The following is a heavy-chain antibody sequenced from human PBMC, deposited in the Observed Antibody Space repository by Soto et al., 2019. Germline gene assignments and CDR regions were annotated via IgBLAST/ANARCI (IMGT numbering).Heavy chain of an antibody. CDR2: ISHDGRNK. D-gene: IGHD1-26*01. V-gene: IGHV3-30*03. J-gene: IGHJ5*02. CDR3: ARDRPVKARSGSLSS. Sequence: GSLRLSCATCGLIFSNYGMHWVRQAPGKGLEWVALISHDGRNKYYADSVQGRFTISRDNSKNTPYLQMNSLRPEDTALYYCARDRPVKARSGSLSSWGQGTLVTVSS. CDR1: GLIFSNYG.